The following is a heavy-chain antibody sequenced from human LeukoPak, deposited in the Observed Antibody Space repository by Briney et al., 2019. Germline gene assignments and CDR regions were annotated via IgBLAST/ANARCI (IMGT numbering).Heavy chain of an antibody. CDR3: ARDLSWGSYTS. D-gene: IGHD3-16*01. J-gene: IGHJ4*02. Sequence: GSLRLSCVASGFLFREYGMSWFRQVPGKGLEWVSGITGDATSTYYSDSVKGRFTVSRDNSKNTLYLHMNSLSAEDTVVYYCARDLSWGSYTSWGQGTLVTVSS. CDR2: ITGDATST. CDR1: GFLFREYG. V-gene: IGHV3-23*01.